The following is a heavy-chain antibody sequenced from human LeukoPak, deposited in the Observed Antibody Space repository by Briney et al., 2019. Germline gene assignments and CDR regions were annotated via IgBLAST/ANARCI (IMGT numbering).Heavy chain of an antibody. J-gene: IGHJ4*02. CDR1: GFTFSSYG. CDR3: AKDPLWELLLGTAYYFDY. CDR2: ISYDGSNK. D-gene: IGHD1-26*01. V-gene: IGHV3-30*18. Sequence: PGGSLRLSCAASGFTFSSYGMHWVRQAPGKGLEWVAVISYDGSNKYYADSVKGRFTISRDNSKNTLYLQMNSLRAEDTAVYYCAKDPLWELLLGTAYYFDYWGQGTLVTVSS.